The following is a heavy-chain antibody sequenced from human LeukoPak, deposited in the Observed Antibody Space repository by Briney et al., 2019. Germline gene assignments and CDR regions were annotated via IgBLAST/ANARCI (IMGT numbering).Heavy chain of an antibody. CDR1: GFTLSTNA. D-gene: IGHD1-26*01. Sequence: GGSLRLSCLTSGFTLSTNAMGWVRQAPGKGLEWISGISGSGASTYYADSVKGRFTISRDDPRNTLYLQMNSLRGDDTAVYYCAKDVGKWESLHFFDYWGQGTLVTVSS. CDR2: ISGSGAST. CDR3: AKDVGKWESLHFFDY. J-gene: IGHJ4*02. V-gene: IGHV3-23*01.